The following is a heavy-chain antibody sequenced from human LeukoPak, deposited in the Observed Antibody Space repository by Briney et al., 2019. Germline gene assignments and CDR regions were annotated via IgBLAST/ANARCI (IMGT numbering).Heavy chain of an antibody. CDR2: IYYSGGT. Sequence: SQTLSLTCTVSGGSISSGDYYWSWFRQPPGKGLEWIGYIYYSGGTYYNPSLKSRVTISVDTSKNQFSLKLSSVTAADTAVYYCAIMGGDYGPFDYWGQGTLVTVSS. D-gene: IGHD4-17*01. CDR3: AIMGGDYGPFDY. J-gene: IGHJ4*02. V-gene: IGHV4-30-4*01. CDR1: GGSISSGDYY.